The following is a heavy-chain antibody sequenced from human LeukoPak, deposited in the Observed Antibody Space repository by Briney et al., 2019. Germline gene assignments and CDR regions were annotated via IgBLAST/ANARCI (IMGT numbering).Heavy chain of an antibody. V-gene: IGHV3-30*18. CDR1: GFTFSSYG. CDR3: AKLAVADYFDY. Sequence: GGSLRLSCAASGFTFSSYGMHWVRQAPGKGPEWVAVISYDGSNKYYADSVKGRFTISRDNSKNTLYLQMNSLRAEDTAVYYCAKLAVADYFDYWGQGTLVTVSS. J-gene: IGHJ4*02. D-gene: IGHD6-19*01. CDR2: ISYDGSNK.